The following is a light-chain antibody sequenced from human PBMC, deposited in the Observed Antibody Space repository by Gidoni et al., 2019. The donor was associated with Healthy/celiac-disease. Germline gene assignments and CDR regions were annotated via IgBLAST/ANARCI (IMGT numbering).Light chain of an antibody. J-gene: IGKJ2*01. CDR1: QSVSNT. CDR3: QQYNNWPWYT. CDR2: GAP. V-gene: IGKV3-15*01. Sequence: EIVMTQSPATLSVSPGERATLSCRASQSVSNTLAWYQQKHGKAPRLLIYGAPTRATGIPARVSGSGSGTEFTLTISSLQSEDFAVYFCQQYNNWPWYTFGQGTKLEIK.